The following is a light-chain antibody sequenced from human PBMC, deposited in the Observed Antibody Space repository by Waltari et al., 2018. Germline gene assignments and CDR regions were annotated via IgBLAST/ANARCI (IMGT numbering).Light chain of an antibody. V-gene: IGKV1-39*01. Sequence: DIQMTQSPSSLSASVGDRVTITCRASQSISSYLNWYQMKSGKAPKLLIYAASRLQSGIPSRFNGSGSVTDFTLTISSLQPEDFATYYCQQSYSPLALTFGGGTKVEIK. CDR2: AAS. CDR1: QSISSY. J-gene: IGKJ4*01. CDR3: QQSYSPLALT.